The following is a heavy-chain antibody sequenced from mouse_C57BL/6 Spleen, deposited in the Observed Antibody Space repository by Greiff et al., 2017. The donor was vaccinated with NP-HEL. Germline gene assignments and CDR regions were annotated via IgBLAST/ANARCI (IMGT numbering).Heavy chain of an antibody. CDR1: GYTFTSYW. J-gene: IGHJ4*01. V-gene: IGHV1-61*01. Sequence: VQLQQPGAELVRPGSSVKLSCKASGYTFTSYWMDWVKQRPGQGLEWIGNIYPSDSETHYNQKFKDKATLTVDKSSSTAYMQLSSLTSEDSAVYYCARLRNLYAMDYWGQGTSVTVSS. CDR3: ARLRNLYAMDY. CDR2: IYPSDSET.